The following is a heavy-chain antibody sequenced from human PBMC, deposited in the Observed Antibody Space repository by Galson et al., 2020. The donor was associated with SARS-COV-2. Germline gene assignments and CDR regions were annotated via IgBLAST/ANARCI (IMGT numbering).Heavy chain of an antibody. D-gene: IGHD6-19*01. V-gene: IGHV3-21*01. Sequence: GGSLRLSCAASGFTFSSYSMNWVRQAPGKGLEWVSSISSSSSYIYYADSVKGRFTISRDNAKNSLYLQMNSLRAEDTAVYYCARDRYSSGWYDYWGQGTLVTVSS. CDR1: GFTFSSYS. CDR2: ISSSSSYI. CDR3: ARDRYSSGWYDY. J-gene: IGHJ4*02.